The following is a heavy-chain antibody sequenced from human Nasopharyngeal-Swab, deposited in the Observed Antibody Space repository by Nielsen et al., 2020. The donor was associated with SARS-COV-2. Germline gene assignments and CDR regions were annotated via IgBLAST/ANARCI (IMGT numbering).Heavy chain of an antibody. Sequence: GESLKISCAASGFSFNSFAMSWVRQAPGKGLEWVSGISGGGDSTHYADSVKGRFTISRDNSRKTLYLQMSSLRAEDTAVYYCAKESLRREMATMSAHDYWGQGTLVTVSS. J-gene: IGHJ4*02. CDR2: ISGGGDST. CDR1: GFSFNSFA. CDR3: AKESLRREMATMSAHDY. V-gene: IGHV3-23*01. D-gene: IGHD5-24*01.